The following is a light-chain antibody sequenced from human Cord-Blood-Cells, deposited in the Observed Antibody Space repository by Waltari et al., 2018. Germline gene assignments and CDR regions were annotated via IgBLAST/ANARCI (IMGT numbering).Light chain of an antibody. J-gene: IGKJ4*01. V-gene: IGKV1-33*01. CDR1: QDISNY. Sequence: DIQMTQSPSSLFASVGDRVTITCQASQDISNYLNWYQQKPGKAPKLLIYDASNLETGVPSRFSESGSGTDFTFTISSLQPEDIATYYCQQYDNLPPLTFGGGTKVEMK. CDR3: QQYDNLPPLT. CDR2: DAS.